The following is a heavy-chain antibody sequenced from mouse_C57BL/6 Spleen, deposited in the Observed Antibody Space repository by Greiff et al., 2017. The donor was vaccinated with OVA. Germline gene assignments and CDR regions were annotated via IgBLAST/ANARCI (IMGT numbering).Heavy chain of an antibody. CDR1: GYTFTSYG. CDR2: IDIGNGYT. Sequence: EVQLQQSGAELVRPGSSVKMSCKTSGYTFTSYGINWVKQRPGQGLEWIGYIDIGNGYTEYNEKFKGKAKLTSDKSSSTAYMQLSSLTSADSAIYFCAREENYFGCWGQSTTLTISS. J-gene: IGHJ2*01. CDR3: AREENYFGC. V-gene: IGHV1-58*01.